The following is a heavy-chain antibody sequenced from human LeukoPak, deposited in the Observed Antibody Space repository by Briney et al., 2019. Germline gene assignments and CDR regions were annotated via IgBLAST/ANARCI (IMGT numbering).Heavy chain of an antibody. CDR3: ARDFSARYTIDY. Sequence: PGGSLRLSCAASGLTFSGYDMHWVRQAPGKGLEWVIFIFYDGSSKKEADSVKGRFSISRDNSKNTVYLQMNSLRPEDTAVYYCARDFSARYTIDYWGQGTLVTVSS. D-gene: IGHD5-18*01. V-gene: IGHV3-30*03. J-gene: IGHJ4*02. CDR1: GLTFSGYD. CDR2: IFYDGSSK.